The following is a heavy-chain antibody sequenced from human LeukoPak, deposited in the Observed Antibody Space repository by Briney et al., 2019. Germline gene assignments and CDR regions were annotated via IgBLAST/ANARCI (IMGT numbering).Heavy chain of an antibody. CDR3: ASDSIITIFGVVIRLDY. V-gene: IGHV3-21*01. Sequence: NTGGSLRFSCAASGFTFSSYSMNRVRQAPGKGLEWVSSISSSSSYIYYADSVKGRFTISRDNAKNSLYLQMNGLRAEDTAVYYCASDSIITIFGVVIRLDYWGQGTLVTVSS. CDR2: ISSSSSYI. D-gene: IGHD3-3*01. J-gene: IGHJ4*02. CDR1: GFTFSSYS.